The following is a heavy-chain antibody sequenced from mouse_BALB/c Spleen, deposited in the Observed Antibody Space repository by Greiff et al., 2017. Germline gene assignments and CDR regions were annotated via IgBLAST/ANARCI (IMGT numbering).Heavy chain of an antibody. V-gene: IGHV1-63*02. D-gene: IGHD2-14*01. CDR2: IYPGGGYT. CDR1: GYTFTNYW. Sequence: VQLQQSGAELVRPGTSVKISCKASGYTFTNYWLGWVKQRPGHGLEWIGDIYPGGGYTNYNEKFKGKATLTADTSSSTAYMQLSSLTSEDSAVYFCARSRYYRYDYWYFDVWGAGTTVTVSS. J-gene: IGHJ1*01. CDR3: ARSRYYRYDYWYFDV.